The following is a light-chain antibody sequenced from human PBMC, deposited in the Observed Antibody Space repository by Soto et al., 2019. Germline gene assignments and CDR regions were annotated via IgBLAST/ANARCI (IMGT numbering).Light chain of an antibody. CDR2: AAS. CDR3: LQDYLYPWT. V-gene: IGKV1-6*01. J-gene: IGKJ1*01. CDR1: QGVRDD. Sequence: AIQMTQSPSSLSASVGDRVTITCRASQGVRDDLGWYQQKPGKAPKLLIYAASTLQSGVPSRFSGSGSGTDFTLTISSLQPEDFATYYCLQDYLYPWTFGRGTKVEMK.